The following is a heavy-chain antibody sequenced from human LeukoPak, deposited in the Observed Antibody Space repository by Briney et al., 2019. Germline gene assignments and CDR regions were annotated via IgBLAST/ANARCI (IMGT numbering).Heavy chain of an antibody. D-gene: IGHD3-10*01. CDR3: ARHYGP. Sequence: SETLSLTCTVSGGSISSYYWSWIRQPPGKGVEWIAHIYNGVNTNYNPSLKSRVTISVDTSKNQFSLKLNSVTAADTAVYYCARHYGPWGQGTLVTVSS. CDR2: IYNGVNT. CDR1: GGSISSYY. J-gene: IGHJ5*02. V-gene: IGHV4-59*08.